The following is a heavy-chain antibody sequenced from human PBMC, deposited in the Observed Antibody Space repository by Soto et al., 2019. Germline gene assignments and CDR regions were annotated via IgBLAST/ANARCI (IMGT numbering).Heavy chain of an antibody. V-gene: IGHV4-39*01. CDR3: AKAEGSSSWGDYYGMDV. D-gene: IGHD6-6*01. CDR2: MYYSGST. J-gene: IGHJ6*02. Sequence: SETLSLTCTVSGGSISSSSYYWGWIRQPPGKGLEWIGSMYYSGSTYYNPSLKSRVTISVDTSKNQFSLNLSSVTAADTAVYYCAKAEGSSSWGDYYGMDVWGQGTTVTVSS. CDR1: GGSISSSSYY.